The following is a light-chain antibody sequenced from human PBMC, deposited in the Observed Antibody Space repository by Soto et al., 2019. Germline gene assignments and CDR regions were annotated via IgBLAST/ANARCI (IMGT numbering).Light chain of an antibody. CDR3: SSYTSSSTLYV. J-gene: IGLJ1*01. CDR2: EVT. Sequence: QSALTQPASVSGSPGQSITISCTGTSSDVGGYNYVCWYKQHPGKAPQLMIYEVTNRPSGVSDRFSGSKSGNTVSLTISGLQAEDEADYYCSSYTSSSTLYVFGTGTKVTVL. V-gene: IGLV2-14*01. CDR1: SSDVGGYNY.